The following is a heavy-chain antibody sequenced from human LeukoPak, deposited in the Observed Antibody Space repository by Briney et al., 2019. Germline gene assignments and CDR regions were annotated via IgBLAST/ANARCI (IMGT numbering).Heavy chain of an antibody. D-gene: IGHD3-22*01. CDR1: GGSIDITNY. J-gene: IGHJ4*02. CDR3: TREDRPFCPFAY. V-gene: IGHV4-4*02. Sequence: SATLSLTCGVSGGSIDITNYWSWVRPAPGKGLEGIGEISHDGTTNYNPSLRSRVAMSLDRANNQFSLSLTSVTAADTAVYYCTREDRPFCPFAYWGQGVLVTVSS. CDR2: ISHDGTT.